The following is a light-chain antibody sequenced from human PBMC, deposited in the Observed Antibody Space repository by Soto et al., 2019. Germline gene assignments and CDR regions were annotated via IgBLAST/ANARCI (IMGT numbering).Light chain of an antibody. CDR1: QSFNSDY. Sequence: EIVLTQSPGTLSLSPGERATLSCSASQSFNSDYLSLFHQQPVQAPTLLLYGASTRTTGIPERLSGSGSGTDFTLTIGRLEHGDFAVYYCLHYGGSPLTFGQGTRLEIK. CDR3: LHYGGSPLT. V-gene: IGKV3-20*01. CDR2: GAS. J-gene: IGKJ5*01.